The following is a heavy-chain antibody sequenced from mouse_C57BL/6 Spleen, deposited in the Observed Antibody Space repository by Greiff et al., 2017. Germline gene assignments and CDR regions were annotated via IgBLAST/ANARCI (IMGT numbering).Heavy chain of an antibody. CDR1: GYTFTDYE. V-gene: IGHV1-15*01. D-gene: IGHD2-4*01. Sequence: VHLVESGAELVRPGASVTLSCKASGYTFTDYEMHWVKQTPVHGLEWIGAIDPETGGTAYNQKFKGKAILTADKSSSTAYMELRSLTSEDSAVYYCTRKGAIYYDYAWFAYWGQGTLVTVSA. CDR3: TRKGAIYYDYAWFAY. CDR2: IDPETGGT. J-gene: IGHJ3*01.